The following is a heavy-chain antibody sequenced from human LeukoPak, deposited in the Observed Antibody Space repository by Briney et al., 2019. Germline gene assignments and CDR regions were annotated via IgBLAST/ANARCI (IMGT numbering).Heavy chain of an antibody. CDR3: AKGYFGGRDAFDI. D-gene: IGHD3-16*01. V-gene: IGHV3-23*01. Sequence: GGSLRLSCAASGFTFSSYAMSWVRQAPGKGLEWVSAISGSGGSTYYADSVKGRFTISRDNSKNTLYLQMNNLRAEDTAVYYCAKGYFGGRDAFDIWGQGTMVTVSS. J-gene: IGHJ3*02. CDR1: GFTFSSYA. CDR2: ISGSGGST.